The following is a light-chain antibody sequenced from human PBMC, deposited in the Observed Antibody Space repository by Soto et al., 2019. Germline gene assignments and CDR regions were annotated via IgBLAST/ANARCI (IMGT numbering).Light chain of an antibody. CDR3: CSYAGSSTAWV. V-gene: IGLV2-11*01. CDR1: SSDVGSYDY. Sequence: QSVLIQPPSVSGSPGQSVTISCTGTSSDVGSYDYVSWYQQHPGTVPKPMIYNVNTRPSGVPDRFSGSKSGNTASMTISGLQAEDEADYYCCSYAGSSTAWVFGTGTKVTVL. J-gene: IGLJ1*01. CDR2: NVN.